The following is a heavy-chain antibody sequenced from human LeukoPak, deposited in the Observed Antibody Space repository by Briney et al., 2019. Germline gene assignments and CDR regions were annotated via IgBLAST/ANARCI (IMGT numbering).Heavy chain of an antibody. D-gene: IGHD3-22*01. J-gene: IGHJ4*02. Sequence: PGGSLRLSCAASGFTFSSYSMNWVRQAPGKGLEWVSSISSRSSYIYYADSVKGRFTISRDNAKNSLYLQMNSLRAEDTAVYYCARKAVYYYESSGYIDYWGQGTLVTVSS. V-gene: IGHV3-21*01. CDR1: GFTFSSYS. CDR3: ARKAVYYYESSGYIDY. CDR2: ISSRSSYI.